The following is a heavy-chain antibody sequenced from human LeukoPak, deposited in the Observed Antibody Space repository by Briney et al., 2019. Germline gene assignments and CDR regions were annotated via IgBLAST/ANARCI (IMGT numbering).Heavy chain of an antibody. J-gene: IGHJ4*02. CDR1: GFTFSSYA. V-gene: IGHV3-23*01. CDR2: ISGSGGST. Sequence: GGSLRLSCAASGFTFSSYAMSWVRQAPGKGLEWVSAISGSGGSTYYADSAKGRFTTSRDNSKNTLYLQMNSLRAEDTAVYYCAKDGALGYFDYWGQGTLVTVSS. D-gene: IGHD3-16*01. CDR3: AKDGALGYFDY.